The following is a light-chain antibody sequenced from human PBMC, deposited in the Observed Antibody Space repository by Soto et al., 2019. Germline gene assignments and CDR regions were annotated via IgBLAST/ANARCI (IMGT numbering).Light chain of an antibody. CDR1: QSVASN. CDR2: GAS. V-gene: IGKV3-15*01. Sequence: EILMTQSPATLSLSPGERATLSCRASQSVASNLAWYQQRRGQAPRLLIYGASSRATGIPARFSGSGSGTEFTLTISSLQSEDFAVYDCQQDDSWPPLTFGGVTKVEIK. J-gene: IGKJ4*01. CDR3: QQDDSWPPLT.